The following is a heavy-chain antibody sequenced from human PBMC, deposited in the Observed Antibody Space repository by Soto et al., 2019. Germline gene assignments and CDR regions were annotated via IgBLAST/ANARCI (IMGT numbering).Heavy chain of an antibody. Sequence: EVQLVESGGGLVQPGGSLRLSCAASGFTFSSYWMLWVRQAPGMGLVWVSRINSDGSTTSYADSVKGRFTISRDNAKNTLYLQMNSLRAEDTAVYYCARVNPGYSYVNYWGQGTLVTVSS. D-gene: IGHD5-18*01. J-gene: IGHJ4*02. CDR3: ARVNPGYSYVNY. CDR1: GFTFSSYW. V-gene: IGHV3-74*01. CDR2: INSDGSTT.